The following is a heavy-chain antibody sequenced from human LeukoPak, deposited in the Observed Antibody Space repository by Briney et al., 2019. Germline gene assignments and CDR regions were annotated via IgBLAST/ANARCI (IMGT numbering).Heavy chain of an antibody. D-gene: IGHD3-22*01. CDR1: GYTFTSYH. J-gene: IGHJ4*02. V-gene: IGHV1-46*01. CDR3: AGLNYYDSSGYYYAGNY. CDR2: INPSGGST. Sequence: GASVKVSCKASGYTFTSYHMHWVRQAPGQGREWMGIINPSGGSTSYAQKFQGRVTITADESTSTAYMELSSPRSEDTAVYYCAGLNYYDSSGYYYAGNYWGQGTLVTVSS.